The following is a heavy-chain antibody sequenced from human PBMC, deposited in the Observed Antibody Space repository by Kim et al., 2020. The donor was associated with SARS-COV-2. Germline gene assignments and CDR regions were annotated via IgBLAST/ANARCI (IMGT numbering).Heavy chain of an antibody. CDR1: GFTFSNYA. J-gene: IGHJ4*02. D-gene: IGHD4-17*01. CDR2: ISYDGSNK. V-gene: IGHV3-30*04. Sequence: GGSLRLSCAASGFTFSNYAMNWVRQAPGKGLEWVAVISYDGSNKYYADSVKGRFTISRDNSKNTLYLQMNSLRAEDTAVYYCARDLDYGDYDYFYYWGQGTLVTAS. CDR3: ARDLDYGDYDYFYY.